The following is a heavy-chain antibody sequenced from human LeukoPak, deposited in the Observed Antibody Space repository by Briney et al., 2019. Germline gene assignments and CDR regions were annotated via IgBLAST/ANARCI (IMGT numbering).Heavy chain of an antibody. CDR2: IYSSGST. D-gene: IGHD3-10*01. Sequence: SETLSLTCTVSGGSISSHYWSWIRQPPGKGLEWIGYIYSSGSTNYNPSLKSRVTISVDTSKNQFSLRLSSVTAADTAVYYCARQGTMTRGGYWLDPWGQGTLVTVSS. J-gene: IGHJ5*02. V-gene: IGHV4-59*08. CDR1: GGSISSHY. CDR3: ARQGTMTRGGYWLDP.